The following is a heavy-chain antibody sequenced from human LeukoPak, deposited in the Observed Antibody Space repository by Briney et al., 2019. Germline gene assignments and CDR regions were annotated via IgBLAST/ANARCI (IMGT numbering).Heavy chain of an antibody. CDR1: GFTFNSYS. D-gene: IGHD2-8*02. Sequence: GGSLRLSCAASGFTFNSYSMNWVRQAPGKGLEWVSYITSSSGTIYYADSVKGRFTISRDNAKNSLYLQMNSLRAEDTAIYYCATYRQVLLPFESWGQGTLVTVSS. CDR2: ITSSSGTI. CDR3: ATYRQVLLPFES. J-gene: IGHJ4*02. V-gene: IGHV3-48*01.